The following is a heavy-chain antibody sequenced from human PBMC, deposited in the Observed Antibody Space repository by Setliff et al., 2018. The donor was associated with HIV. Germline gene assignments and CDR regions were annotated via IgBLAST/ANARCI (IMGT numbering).Heavy chain of an antibody. CDR3: ARIFQPSSSPCDF. CDR1: GDSISSGGYY. D-gene: IGHD3-3*01. V-gene: IGHV4-31*03. Sequence: PSETLSLTCTVSGDSISSGGYYWSWIRQFPGQGLEWIGYIYYSGSTYYNPSLQSRLTMSVDTSKNQFSLRLRYVTAADPAVYYCARIFQPSSSPCDFWGRGILVTAPQ. CDR2: IYYSGST. J-gene: IGHJ4*02.